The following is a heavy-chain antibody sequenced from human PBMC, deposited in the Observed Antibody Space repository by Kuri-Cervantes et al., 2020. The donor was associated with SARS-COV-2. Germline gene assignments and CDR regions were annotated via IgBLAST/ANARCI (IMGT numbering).Heavy chain of an antibody. J-gene: IGHJ4*02. V-gene: IGHV3-33*08. CDR2: IWYGGSNK. CDR3: ARMWCNTVTDFDY. CDR1: GFTFDDYG. D-gene: IGHD4-11*01. Sequence: GGSLRLSCAASGFTFDDYGMSWVRQAPGKGLEWVAVIWYGGSNKYYADSVKGRFTISRDNSKNTLYLQMNSLRAEDTAVYYCARMWCNTVTDFDYWGQGTLVTVSS.